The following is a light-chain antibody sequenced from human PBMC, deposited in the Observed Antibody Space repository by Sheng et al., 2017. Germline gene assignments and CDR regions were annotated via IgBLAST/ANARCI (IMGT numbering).Light chain of an antibody. CDR2: GAS. J-gene: IGKJ2*01. CDR1: QDIATW. Sequence: DIQMTQSPSSVSASVGDRVSITCRASQDIATWLAWYQQKPGRAPKLLIYGASSLQSGVPSRFSGSGSGTDFTLTISSLQPEDSATYYCQQANSLSYTFGQGTKLEI. CDR3: QQANSLSYT. V-gene: IGKV1-12*01.